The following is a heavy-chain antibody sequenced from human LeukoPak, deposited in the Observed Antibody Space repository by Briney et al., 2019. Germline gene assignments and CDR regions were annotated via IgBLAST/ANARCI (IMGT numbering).Heavy chain of an antibody. CDR2: INHSGST. D-gene: IGHD1-26*01. Sequence: PSETLSLTCAIYGGSFSGYYWSWIRQPPGKGLEWIGEINHSGSTNYNPSLKSRVTISVDTSKNQFSLKLSSVTAADTAVYYCASRGSYYVYWGQGTLATVSS. J-gene: IGHJ4*02. CDR1: GGSFSGYY. CDR3: ASRGSYYVY. V-gene: IGHV4-34*01.